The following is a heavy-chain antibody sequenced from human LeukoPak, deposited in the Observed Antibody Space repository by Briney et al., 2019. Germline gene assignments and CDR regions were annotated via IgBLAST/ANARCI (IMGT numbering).Heavy chain of an antibody. Sequence: GGSLRLSCAAAGFTFSSYAMHWVRQAPGKGLEWVAVISYDGSNKYYADSVKGRFTISRDNSKSTLYLQMNSLRAEDTAVYYCARPTRVFYNYYGMDVWGQGTTVTVSS. V-gene: IGHV3-30-3*01. CDR1: GFTFSSYA. J-gene: IGHJ6*02. CDR2: ISYDGSNK. CDR3: ARPTRVFYNYYGMDV. D-gene: IGHD3-9*01.